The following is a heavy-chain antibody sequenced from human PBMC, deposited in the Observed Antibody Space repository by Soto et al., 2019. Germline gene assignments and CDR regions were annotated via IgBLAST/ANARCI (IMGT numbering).Heavy chain of an antibody. Sequence: EVQLVESGGGLVQPGGSLRLSCTASGFTFSDSWMTWVRQAPGKGLEWVARIKPDESEKKYADSVKGRFSISRDNAKNSMYLQIDSLRGEDTAVYYCVRGGSNYASWGQGTLLTVSS. V-gene: IGHV3-7*01. CDR1: GFTFSDSW. CDR2: IKPDESEK. D-gene: IGHD4-4*01. CDR3: VRGGSNYAS. J-gene: IGHJ5*02.